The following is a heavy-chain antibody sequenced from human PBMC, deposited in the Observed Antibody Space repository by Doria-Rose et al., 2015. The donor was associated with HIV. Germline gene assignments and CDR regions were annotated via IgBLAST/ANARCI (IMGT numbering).Heavy chain of an antibody. V-gene: IGHV4-4*09. CDR1: GGSISSYY. J-gene: IGHJ6*03. Sequence: VQLQESGPGLMKPAETLSLTCTVSGGSISSYYWNWIRQPPGKGLEWIGYIYSSGSTHYNSSLKSRVTISIDPPKNQFPLKLSSVTAADTAVYRPSRGIYYSLDVWGKGTTVTVSS. D-gene: IGHD3-10*01. CDR2: IYSSGST. CDR3: SRGIYYSLDV.